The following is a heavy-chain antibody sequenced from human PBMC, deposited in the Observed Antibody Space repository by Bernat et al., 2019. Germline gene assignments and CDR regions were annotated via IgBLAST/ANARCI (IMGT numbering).Heavy chain of an antibody. CDR3: ARAYDFWSGYYRVNWFDP. CDR1: GYSFTSYW. Sequence: EVQLVQSGAEVKKPGESLRISCKGSGYSFTSYWISWGRQMPGKGLEWMGRIDPSDSYTNYSPSFQGHVTISADKSISTAYLQWSSLKASDTAMYYCARAYDFWSGYYRVNWFDPWGQGTLVTVSS. J-gene: IGHJ5*02. V-gene: IGHV5-10-1*03. CDR2: IDPSDSYT. D-gene: IGHD3-3*01.